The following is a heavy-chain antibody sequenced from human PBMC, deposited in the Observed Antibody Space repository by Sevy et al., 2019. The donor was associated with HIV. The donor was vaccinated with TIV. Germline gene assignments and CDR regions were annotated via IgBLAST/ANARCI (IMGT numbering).Heavy chain of an antibody. J-gene: IGHJ4*02. CDR3: AKAPSYSSSPLYFDY. D-gene: IGHD6-13*01. V-gene: IGHV3-23*01. Sequence: GGSLRLSCAASGFTFSSYGMRWVRQAPGKGLEWVSAISGSGDSTYYADSVKGRFTISRDNSKNTLYLQMNSLRAEDTAVYYCAKAPSYSSSPLYFDYWGQGTLLTVSS. CDR2: ISGSGDST. CDR1: GFTFSSYG.